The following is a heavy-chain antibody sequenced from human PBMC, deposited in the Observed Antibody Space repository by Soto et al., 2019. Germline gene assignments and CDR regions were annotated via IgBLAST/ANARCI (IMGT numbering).Heavy chain of an antibody. CDR2: IYYSGST. D-gene: IGHD6-13*01. CDR1: GGSISSSSYY. V-gene: IGHV4-39*01. CDR3: ARQNGYSSSWYAFDI. J-gene: IGHJ3*02. Sequence: SETPSLTCTVSGGSISSSSYYWGWIRQPPGKGLEWIGSIYYSGSTYYNPSLKSRVTISVDTSKNQFSLKLSSVTAADTAVYYCARQNGYSSSWYAFDIWGQGTMVTVSS.